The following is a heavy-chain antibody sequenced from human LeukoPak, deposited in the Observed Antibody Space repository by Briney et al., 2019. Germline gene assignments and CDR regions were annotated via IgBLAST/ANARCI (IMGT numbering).Heavy chain of an antibody. CDR1: GYTFTSYG. CDR2: ISAYNGNT. CDR3: ATDLGQQLYFDNWFDP. D-gene: IGHD6-13*01. V-gene: IGHV1-18*01. J-gene: IGHJ5*02. Sequence: ASVKVSWEASGYTFTSYGISWVRQAPGQGLEWMGWISAYNGNTNYAQKLQGRVTMTTDTSTSTAYMELRSLRSDDTAVYYCATDLGQQLYFDNWFDPWGQGTLVTVSS.